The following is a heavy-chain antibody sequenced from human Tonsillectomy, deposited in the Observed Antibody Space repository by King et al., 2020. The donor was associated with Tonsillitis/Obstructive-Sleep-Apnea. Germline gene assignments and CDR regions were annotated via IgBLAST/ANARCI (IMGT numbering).Heavy chain of an antibody. V-gene: IGHV2-70*11. CDR1: GFSPTNSGMC. J-gene: IGHJ4*02. Sequence: VTLKESGPALVRPTQTLTLTCTFSGFSPTNSGMCVSWVRQPPGKALEWLARIDWDDDKYYSTSLKTRLTISKDTSKNQVVLTMTNMDPVDTATYYCARIRSTSCLGDYWGQGTLVTVSS. D-gene: IGHD2-2*01. CDR2: IDWDDDK. CDR3: ARIRSTSCLGDY.